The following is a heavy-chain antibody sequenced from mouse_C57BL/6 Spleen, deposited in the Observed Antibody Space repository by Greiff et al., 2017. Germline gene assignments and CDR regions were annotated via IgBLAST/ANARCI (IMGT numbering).Heavy chain of an antibody. V-gene: IGHV1-53*01. CDR1: GYTFTSYW. J-gene: IGHJ2*01. D-gene: IGHD1-1*01. CDR2: INPSNGGT. CDR3: ARLGDYYGSRGDYFDY. Sequence: QVQLQQPGTELVKPGASVKLSRKASGYTFTSYWMHWVKQRPGQGLEWIGNINPSNGGTNYNEKFKSKATLTVDKSSSTAYMQLSSLTSEDSAVYYCARLGDYYGSRGDYFDYWGQGTTLTVSS.